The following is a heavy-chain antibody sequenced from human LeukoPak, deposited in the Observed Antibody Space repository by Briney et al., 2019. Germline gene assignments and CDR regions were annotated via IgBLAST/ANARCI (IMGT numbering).Heavy chain of an antibody. CDR1: GFTFSYHW. CDR2: IDGGGSSI. J-gene: IGHJ4*01. D-gene: IGHD3-22*01. V-gene: IGHV3-74*01. Sequence: GGSLRLSCAASGFTFSYHWMHWVRQVPGKGPVWVSRIDGGGSSISCADSVKGRFSISRDNGKSNLYLHMNSLRVEDTGVSYCARGPGSSGGAYVGDYWGHGSLVTVSS. CDR3: ARGPGSSGGAYVGDY.